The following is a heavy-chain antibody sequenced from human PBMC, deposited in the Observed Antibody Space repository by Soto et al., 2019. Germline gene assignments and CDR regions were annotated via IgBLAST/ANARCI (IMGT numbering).Heavy chain of an antibody. CDR3: ARVQSGYSSSWYYFDY. J-gene: IGHJ4*02. Sequence: PSETLSLTCTVSGGSISSYYWSWIRQPPGKGLEWIGCLYYSGSTNYNPSLKSRVTISIDTSKNQFSLKLTSVTAADTAVYYCARVQSGYSSSWYYFDYWGQGTLVTVSS. D-gene: IGHD6-13*01. V-gene: IGHV4-59*01. CDR1: GGSISSYY. CDR2: LYYSGST.